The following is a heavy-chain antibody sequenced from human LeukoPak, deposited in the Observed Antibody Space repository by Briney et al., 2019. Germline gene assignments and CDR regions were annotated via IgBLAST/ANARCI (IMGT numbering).Heavy chain of an antibody. CDR1: GDSITSGSYY. D-gene: IGHD3-9*01. CDR3: ARGGSTLHSAGGHDIEFYYYYYMDV. V-gene: IGHV4-61*02. Sequence: SETLSLTCTVSGDSITSGSYYWSWIRQPAGKGLEWIGRIFISGGTNYNPSLRSRVTMSLDTSKNQFSLKLYSATAADTAVYYCARGGSTLHSAGGHDIEFYYYYYMDVRGKGTTVTISS. CDR2: IFISGGT. J-gene: IGHJ6*03.